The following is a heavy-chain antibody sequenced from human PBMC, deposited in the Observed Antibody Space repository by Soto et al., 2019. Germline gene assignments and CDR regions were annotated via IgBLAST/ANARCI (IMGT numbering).Heavy chain of an antibody. V-gene: IGHV3-74*01. CDR3: ARLLFGPSRGGMDV. Sequence: PGGSLRLSCAASGFTFSSYWMHWVRQAPGKGLVWVSRINSDGSSTSYADSVKGRFTISRDNAKNTPYLQMNSLRAEDTAVYYCARLLFGPSRGGMDVWGQGTTVTVSS. J-gene: IGHJ6*02. D-gene: IGHD3-9*01. CDR2: INSDGSST. CDR1: GFTFSSYW.